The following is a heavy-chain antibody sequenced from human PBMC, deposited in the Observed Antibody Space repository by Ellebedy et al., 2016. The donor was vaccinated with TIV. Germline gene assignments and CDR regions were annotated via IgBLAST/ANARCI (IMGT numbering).Heavy chain of an antibody. V-gene: IGHV3-23*01. CDR1: GFTFSTYA. Sequence: GESLKISCAASGFTFSTYAMSWVRPAPGKGLEWVSSISGGASNTHYADSVRGRCTISRDNSKHTLFLLMNSLRAEDTAIYYCAKHSVAATLGCFDHWGQGTLITVSS. J-gene: IGHJ4*02. CDR2: ISGGASNT. D-gene: IGHD6-19*01. CDR3: AKHSVAATLGCFDH.